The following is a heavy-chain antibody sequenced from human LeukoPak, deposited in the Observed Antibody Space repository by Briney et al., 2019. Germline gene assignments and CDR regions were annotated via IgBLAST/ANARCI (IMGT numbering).Heavy chain of an antibody. CDR3: ARDGVFDYYGMDV. CDR1: GFTVSSNY. D-gene: IGHD3-16*01. CDR2: IYSGGST. V-gene: IGHV3-53*01. J-gene: IGHJ6*02. Sequence: GGSLRLSCAASGFTVSSNYMSWVRQAPGKGLEWVSVIYSGGSTYYADSVKGRFTISRDNSKNTLYFQMNSLRAEDTAVYYCARDGVFDYYGMDVWGQGTTVTVSS.